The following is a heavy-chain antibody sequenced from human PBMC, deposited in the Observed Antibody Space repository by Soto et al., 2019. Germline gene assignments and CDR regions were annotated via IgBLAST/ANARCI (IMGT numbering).Heavy chain of an antibody. J-gene: IGHJ6*03. Sequence: EVQLLESGGGLVQPGGSLRVSCEASVFTFSNYAMTWVRQAPGRGLEWVSTISDSGGSTHYADSVKGRFTISRDNSKNTLYLQMNSLRAEDTAVYYCANGWFGELTPYYYMDVWGKGTTVTVSS. D-gene: IGHD3-10*01. V-gene: IGHV3-23*01. CDR1: VFTFSNYA. CDR2: ISDSGGST. CDR3: ANGWFGELTPYYYMDV.